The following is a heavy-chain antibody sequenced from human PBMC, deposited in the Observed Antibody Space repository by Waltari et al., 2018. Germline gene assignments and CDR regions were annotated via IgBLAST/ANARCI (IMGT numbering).Heavy chain of an antibody. Sequence: QVQLVQSGAEVKKPGSSVKVSCKASGGTFSSYAISWVRQAHGQGLEWMGGIIPIFGTAKDAQKFQGRVTITTDESTSTAYMEMCSLRSEDTAVYYCATLRPDIVVVVAATEERVDYWGQGTLVTVSS. CDR2: IIPIFGTA. D-gene: IGHD2-15*01. CDR1: GGTFSSYA. J-gene: IGHJ4*02. CDR3: ATLRPDIVVVVAATEERVDY. V-gene: IGHV1-69*05.